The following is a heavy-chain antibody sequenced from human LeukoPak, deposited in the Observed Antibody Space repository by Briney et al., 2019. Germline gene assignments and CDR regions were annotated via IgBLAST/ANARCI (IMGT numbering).Heavy chain of an antibody. Sequence: GGSLRLSCTASGFNVFRNYMNWVRQAPGKGLEWASVINSGGSTYYADSVKGRFTISRDISKNTVYLQINSLRAEDTALYYCARGGWGTYDPGNLDFWGQGTLVTVSS. J-gene: IGHJ4*02. CDR2: INSGGST. D-gene: IGHD6-19*01. CDR1: GFNVFRNY. V-gene: IGHV3-53*01. CDR3: ARGGWGTYDPGNLDF.